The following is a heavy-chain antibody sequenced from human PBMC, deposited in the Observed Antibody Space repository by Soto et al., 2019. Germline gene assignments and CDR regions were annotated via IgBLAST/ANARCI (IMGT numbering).Heavy chain of an antibody. D-gene: IGHD2-2*01. J-gene: IGHJ5*02. CDR3: ARDPCSSTSCYGNWFDP. V-gene: IGHV1-18*01. CDR1: GYTFTSYG. CDR2: VSAYNGNT. Sequence: QVQLVQSGAEVKKPGASVKVSCKASGYTFTSYGISWVRQAPGQGLEWMGWVSAYNGNTNYAQKLQGRVIMTTDTATSTDYMELRSLRSDDTAVYYCARDPCSSTSCYGNWFDPWGQGTLVTVSS.